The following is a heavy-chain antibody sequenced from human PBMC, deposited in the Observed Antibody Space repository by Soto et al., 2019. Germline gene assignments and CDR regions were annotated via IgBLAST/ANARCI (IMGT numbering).Heavy chain of an antibody. V-gene: IGHV4-61*01. J-gene: IGHJ5*02. CDR2: IYYSGST. D-gene: IGHD2-8*01. Sequence: PPETLALTCTISGGSVSIGSYAWSWIRQPPGKGLEWIGYIYYSGSTNYNPSLKSRVTISVDTSKNQFSLKLSSVTAADTAVYYCARARRAGGHLIDWFDPWGQGTMVTVSS. CDR3: ARARRAGGHLIDWFDP. CDR1: GGSVSIGSYA.